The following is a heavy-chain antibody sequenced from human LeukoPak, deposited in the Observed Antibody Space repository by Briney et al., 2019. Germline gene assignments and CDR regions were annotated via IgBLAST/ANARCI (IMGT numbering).Heavy chain of an antibody. CDR3: AKDLNYYDSSGYYPDPFDY. V-gene: IGHV3-23*01. CDR1: GFTFSSYA. D-gene: IGHD3-22*01. J-gene: IGHJ4*02. Sequence: GGSLRLSCAASGFTFSSYAMSWVRQAPGKGLEWVSAISGSGGSTYYADSVKGRFTISRDNSKNTLYLQMNSLRAEDTAVYYCAKDLNYYDSSGYYPDPFDYWGQGTLVTVSS. CDR2: ISGSGGST.